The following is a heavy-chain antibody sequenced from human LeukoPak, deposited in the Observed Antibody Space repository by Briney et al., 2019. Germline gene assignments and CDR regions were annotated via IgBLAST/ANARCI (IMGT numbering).Heavy chain of an antibody. V-gene: IGHV1-69*04. J-gene: IGHJ6*02. CDR1: GGTFSSYA. CDR2: IIPILGIA. CDR3: ARVRDLHYDILTGYYSYYGMDV. Sequence: SVKVSCKASGGTFSSYAISWVRQAPGQGLEWMGRIIPILGIANYAQKFQGRVTITADKSTSTAYMELSSLRSEDTAVYYCARVRDLHYDILTGYYSYYGMDVWGQGTTVTVSS. D-gene: IGHD3-9*01.